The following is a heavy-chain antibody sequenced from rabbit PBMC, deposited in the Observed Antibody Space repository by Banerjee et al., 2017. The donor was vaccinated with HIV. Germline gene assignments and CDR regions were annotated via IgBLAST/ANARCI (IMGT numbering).Heavy chain of an antibody. CDR1: GFDFSSNYY. Sequence: QSLEESRGDLVKPGASLTLTCKASGFDFSSNYYMCWVRQAPGKGLEWIACIHVGDYDGTWYASWAKGLFTISRTSSTTVTLQMTSLTDADTATYFCARMGSAGVVDYGYASLALWGPGTLVTVS. CDR3: ARMGSAGVVDYGYASLAL. J-gene: IGHJ6*01. V-gene: IGHV1S40*01. D-gene: IGHD6-1*01. CDR2: IHVGDYDGT.